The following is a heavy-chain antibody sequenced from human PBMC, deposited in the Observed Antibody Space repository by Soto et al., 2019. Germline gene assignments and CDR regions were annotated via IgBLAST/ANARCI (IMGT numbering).Heavy chain of an antibody. CDR1: GFTFSSYG. J-gene: IGHJ4*02. D-gene: IGHD2-15*01. CDR3: EREGGSCYDY. Sequence: QVQLVESGGGVVQPGRSLRLSCAASGFTFSSYGMHWVRQAPGKGLEWVAVIWYDGSNKYYADSVKGRFTISRDNSKNTLYLQMNSLRAEDTAVYYCEREGGSCYDYWGQGTLVTASS. CDR2: IWYDGSNK. V-gene: IGHV3-33*01.